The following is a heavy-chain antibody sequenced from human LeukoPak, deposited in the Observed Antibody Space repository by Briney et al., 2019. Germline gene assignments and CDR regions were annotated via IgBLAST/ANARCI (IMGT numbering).Heavy chain of an antibody. CDR3: ARALRGYSYGDNWFDP. V-gene: IGHV4-59*01. CDR2: IYYSGST. D-gene: IGHD5-18*01. Sequence: SETLSLTCTVSGGSISSYYWSWIRQPPGKGLEWIGYIYYSGSTNYNPSLKSRVTISVDTPKNQFSLKLSSVTAADTAVYYCARALRGYSYGDNWFDPWGQGTLVTVSS. CDR1: GGSISSYY. J-gene: IGHJ5*02.